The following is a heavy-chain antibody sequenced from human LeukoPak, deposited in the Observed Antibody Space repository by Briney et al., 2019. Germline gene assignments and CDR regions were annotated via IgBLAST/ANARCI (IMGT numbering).Heavy chain of an antibody. Sequence: SVKVSCKASGGTFSSYAISWVRQAPGQGLEWVGGIIPIFGTANYAQKFQGRVTITTDESTSTAYMELSSLRSEDTAVYYCARDYLGSGYFDYWGQGTLVTVSS. CDR1: GGTFSSYA. CDR3: ARDYLGSGYFDY. D-gene: IGHD2-8*02. J-gene: IGHJ4*02. CDR2: IIPIFGTA. V-gene: IGHV1-69*05.